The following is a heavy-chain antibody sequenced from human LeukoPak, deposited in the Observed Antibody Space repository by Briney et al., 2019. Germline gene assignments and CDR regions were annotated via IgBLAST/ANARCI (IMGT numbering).Heavy chain of an antibody. CDR2: IYHTGTT. Sequence: PSETLSLTCIVSGGSIETYCWSWIRQPPGKGLEWIGYIYHTGTTNYKSSLKSRVTMSVDTSKNQISLRLSSVTAADTAVYYCARQGYSGSSTFDYWGQGTLVTVSS. CDR3: ARQGYSGSSTFDY. V-gene: IGHV4-59*08. J-gene: IGHJ4*02. CDR1: GGSIETYC. D-gene: IGHD6-19*01.